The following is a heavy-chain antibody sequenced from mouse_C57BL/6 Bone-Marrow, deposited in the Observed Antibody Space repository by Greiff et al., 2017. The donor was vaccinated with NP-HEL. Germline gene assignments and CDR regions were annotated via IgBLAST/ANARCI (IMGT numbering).Heavy chain of an antibody. Sequence: EVQLQQSGPELVKPGASVKISCKASGYSFTDYNMNWVKQSNGKSLEWIGVINPNYGTTSYNQKFKGKATLTVYQSSSTAYMQLNSLTSEDSAVXYCARRGYYGSRAFAYWGPGTLVTVSA. D-gene: IGHD1-1*01. J-gene: IGHJ3*01. CDR3: ARRGYYGSRAFAY. V-gene: IGHV1-39*01. CDR1: GYSFTDYN. CDR2: INPNYGTT.